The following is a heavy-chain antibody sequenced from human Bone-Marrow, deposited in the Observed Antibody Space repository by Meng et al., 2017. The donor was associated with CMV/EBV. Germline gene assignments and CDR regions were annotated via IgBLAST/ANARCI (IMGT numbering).Heavy chain of an antibody. V-gene: IGHV4-39*07. CDR2: MYYSGST. CDR3: GRASGVFCSSANCYRGGTDV. D-gene: IGHD2-2*02. J-gene: IGHJ6*02. CDR1: GGSMKRNTFY. Sequence: GSLRLSCTVSGGSMKRNTFYWGWIRQPPGKGLEWIGSMYYSGSTHYNPSLKRRVSIFVDSSRNHLSLNLRSVTAADTAVYYCGRASGVFCSSANCYRGGTDVWGQGTTVTVYS.